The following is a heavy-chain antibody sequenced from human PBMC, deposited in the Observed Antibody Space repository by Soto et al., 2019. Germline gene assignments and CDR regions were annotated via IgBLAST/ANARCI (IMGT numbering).Heavy chain of an antibody. CDR2: IIPIFGTA. Sequence: QVQLVQSGAEVKKPGSSVKVSCKASGGTFSSYAISWVRQAPGQGLEWMGGIIPIFGTANYAQKFQGRVTITADESTSTAYMELSSLRSEDTAVYYCARGTMSCGGDCYPYYFDYWGQGTLVTVSS. CDR1: GGTFSSYA. J-gene: IGHJ4*02. V-gene: IGHV1-69*12. D-gene: IGHD2-21*02. CDR3: ARGTMSCGGDCYPYYFDY.